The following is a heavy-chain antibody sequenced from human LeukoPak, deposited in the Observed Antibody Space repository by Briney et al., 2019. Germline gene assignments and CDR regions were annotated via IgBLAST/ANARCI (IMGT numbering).Heavy chain of an antibody. CDR3: AKGSSGWPEVGWGIDY. Sequence: GGTLRLSCAASGFTFSTYAMSWVRQAPGKGLEWVSAIRGSGGGVYYADSVKGLFTISRDNSKNTLYLQMNSLRADDTALYYCAKGSSGWPEVGWGIDYWGQGTLVTVSP. V-gene: IGHV3-23*01. CDR2: IRGSGGGV. CDR1: GFTFSTYA. J-gene: IGHJ4*02. D-gene: IGHD6-19*01.